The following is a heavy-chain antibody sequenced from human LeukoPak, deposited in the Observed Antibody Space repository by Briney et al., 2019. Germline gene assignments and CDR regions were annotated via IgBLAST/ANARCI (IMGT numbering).Heavy chain of an antibody. J-gene: IGHJ6*03. CDR2: IYSGGST. D-gene: IGHD6-19*01. Sequence: PGGSLRLSCTASGFTFGDYAMSWVRQAPGKGLEWVSVIYSGGSTYYADSVKGRFTISRDNSKNTLYLQMNSLRAEDTAVYYCARASSGWYVYYYYYMDVWGKGTTVTVSS. V-gene: IGHV3-53*01. CDR3: ARASSGWYVYYYYYMDV. CDR1: GFTFGDYA.